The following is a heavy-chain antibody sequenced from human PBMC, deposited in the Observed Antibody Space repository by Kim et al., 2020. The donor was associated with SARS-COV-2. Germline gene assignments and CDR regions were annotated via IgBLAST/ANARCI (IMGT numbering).Heavy chain of an antibody. J-gene: IGHJ4*02. Sequence: THYAESVKGRFTISRDNSNTMLYPQMTSQRAEDTAVYYCGDYHGAGSHFSYWGQGTLVTVSS. V-gene: IGHV3-23*05. D-gene: IGHD3-10*01. CDR3: GDYHGAGSHFSY. CDR2: T.